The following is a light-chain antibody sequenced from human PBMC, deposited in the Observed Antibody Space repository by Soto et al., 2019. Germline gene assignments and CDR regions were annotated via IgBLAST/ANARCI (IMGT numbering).Light chain of an antibody. Sequence: QSALTRPASVSGSPGQSITISCTGTSSDIGTYNYVSWYQQHPGKVPKLMIYEVSNRPSGVSNRFSGSKSGNTASLAISGLQAEDEADYYSSSYTTSSTQVFGRGTKVTVL. CDR2: EVS. V-gene: IGLV2-14*01. CDR1: SSDIGTYNY. CDR3: SSYTTSSTQV. J-gene: IGLJ3*02.